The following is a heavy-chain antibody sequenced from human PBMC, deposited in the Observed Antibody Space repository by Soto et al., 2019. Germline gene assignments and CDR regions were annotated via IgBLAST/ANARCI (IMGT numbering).Heavy chain of an antibody. CDR1: GYTFTVYY. CDR2: INPKSGGT. CDR3: ARDLAKGGGSVGFDY. Sequence: QVQLVQSGAEVKKPGASVNVSCKASGYTFTVYYMHWVRQAPGQGLEWMGWINPKSGGTMYPQKFQGTVSMAWETSISTGYMALPRLRPDDTAVYYCARDLAKGGGSVGFDYRGQGTL. J-gene: IGHJ4*02. V-gene: IGHV1-2*02. D-gene: IGHD1-26*01.